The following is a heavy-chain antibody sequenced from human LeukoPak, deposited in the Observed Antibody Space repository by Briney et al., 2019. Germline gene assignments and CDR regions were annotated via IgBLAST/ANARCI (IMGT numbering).Heavy chain of an antibody. J-gene: IGHJ4*02. D-gene: IGHD3-10*01. V-gene: IGHV3-7*01. CDR2: INRDGSEK. CDR3: AGGVYGS. Sequence: PGGSLRLSCAASGLTISTYWMTWVRQAPGKGLEWVANINRDGSEKYYVDSVKGRFTISRDNAKNSLYLQMNSLRVEDTAVYYGAGGVYGSGGQGTLVTVSS. CDR1: GLTISTYW.